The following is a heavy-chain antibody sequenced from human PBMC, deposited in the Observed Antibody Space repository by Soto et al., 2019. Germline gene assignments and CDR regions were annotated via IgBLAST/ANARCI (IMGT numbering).Heavy chain of an antibody. CDR3: ARDKPVGANAYYYYGMDV. Sequence: SVKVSCKASGGTFSSYAISWVRQAPGQGLEWMGGIIPIFGTANYAQKFQGRVTITADKSTSTAYMELSSLRAEDTAVYYCARDKPVGANAYYYYGMDVWGQGTTVTVSS. D-gene: IGHD1-26*01. J-gene: IGHJ6*02. CDR2: IIPIFGTA. CDR1: GGTFSSYA. V-gene: IGHV1-69*06.